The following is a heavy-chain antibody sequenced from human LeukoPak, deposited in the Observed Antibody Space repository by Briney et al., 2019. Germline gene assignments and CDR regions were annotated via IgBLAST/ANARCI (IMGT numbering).Heavy chain of an antibody. J-gene: IGHJ3*02. Sequence: GGSLRLSCAASGFTFSSYTTNWVRQAPGKGLEWVSSLSGTGRYIYYADLMKGRFTISRDNAKNSLYLQMNSLRAEDTAVYYCARSLRDVFDIWGQGTMVTVSS. V-gene: IGHV3-21*06. CDR1: GFTFSSYT. CDR2: LSGTGRYI. CDR3: ARSLRDVFDI.